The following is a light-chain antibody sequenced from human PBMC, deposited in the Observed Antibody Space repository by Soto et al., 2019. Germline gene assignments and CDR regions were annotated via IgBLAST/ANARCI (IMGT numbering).Light chain of an antibody. CDR1: QSISIY. CDR2: AAS. V-gene: IGKV1-39*01. CDR3: QQSYRTPRP. Sequence: DIQMTQSPSSLSASVGDRVTITCRASQSISIYLNWYQQKPGKAPKLLIYAASKLQSGVPSRFSGSGSGTDFTLTISSLQPEDFATYYCQQSYRTPRPFGQGTKVEIK. J-gene: IGKJ1*01.